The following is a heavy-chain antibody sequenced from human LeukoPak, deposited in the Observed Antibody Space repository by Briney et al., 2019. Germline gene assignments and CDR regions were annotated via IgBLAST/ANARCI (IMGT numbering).Heavy chain of an antibody. D-gene: IGHD3-16*02. Sequence: PGRSLRLSCTASGFTFRNYGMNWVRQAPGKGLKWVAGIWYDGSNKDYVDSVKGRFTISRDNSQNTLYLQMNSLRAEDTAVYYCARTGELSAALDYWGQGTLVTVSS. J-gene: IGHJ4*02. CDR2: IWYDGSNK. CDR3: ARTGELSAALDY. CDR1: GFTFRNYG. V-gene: IGHV3-33*01.